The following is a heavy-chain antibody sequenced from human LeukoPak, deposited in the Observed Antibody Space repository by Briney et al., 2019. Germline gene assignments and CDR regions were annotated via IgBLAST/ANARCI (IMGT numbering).Heavy chain of an antibody. CDR1: GCSFTSYW. D-gene: IGHD2-2*02. Sequence: GESLKISCKGSGCSFTSYWIGWVRQMPGKGLEWMGIIYPGDSDTRYSPSFQGQVTISADKSISTAYLQWSSLKASDTAMYYCARQLGYCSSTSCYTVDYWGQGTLVTVSS. CDR3: ARQLGYCSSTSCYTVDY. V-gene: IGHV5-51*01. J-gene: IGHJ4*02. CDR2: IYPGDSDT.